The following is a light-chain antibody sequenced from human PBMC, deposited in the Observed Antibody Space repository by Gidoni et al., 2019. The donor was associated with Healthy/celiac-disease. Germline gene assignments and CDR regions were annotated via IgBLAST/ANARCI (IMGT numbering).Light chain of an antibody. CDR1: QSVSSSY. CDR3: QQYGSSPPYT. CDR2: DAS. V-gene: IGKV3D-20*01. Sequence: EIVLTQSPATLSLSPGERATLSCGASQSVSSSYLAWYQQKPGLAPRLLIYDASSRATGIPDRFRGRGSGTDFTLTISRLEPEDFAVYYCQQYGSSPPYTFGQGTKLEIK. J-gene: IGKJ2*01.